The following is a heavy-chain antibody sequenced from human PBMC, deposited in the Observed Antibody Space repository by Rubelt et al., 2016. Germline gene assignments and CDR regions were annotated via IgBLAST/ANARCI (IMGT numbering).Heavy chain of an antibody. D-gene: IGHD3-10*01. Sequence: QVQLQESGPGLVKPSETLSLTCTVSGGSISSYYWTWIRQPPGKGLEWIGYIYYSGSTNYSPSLKSRVTISVDTSRNQFSRKLSSVTAADAAGYYCARHGAGSSPVKIWGQGTMVTVSS. CDR3: ARHGAGSSPVKI. CDR1: GGSISSYY. V-gene: IGHV4-59*08. CDR2: IYYSGST. J-gene: IGHJ3*02.